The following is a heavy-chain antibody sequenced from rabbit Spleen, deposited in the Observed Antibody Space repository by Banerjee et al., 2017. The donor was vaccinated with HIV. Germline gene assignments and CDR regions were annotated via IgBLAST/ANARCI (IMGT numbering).Heavy chain of an antibody. D-gene: IGHD6-1*01. V-gene: IGHV1S45*01. CDR2: INTATNKA. CDR3: ARAPYAGIAVYGYAQNL. Sequence: QEQLEESGGGLVKPEGSLTLTCKASGFFFSDRDVMCWVRQAPGKGLEWIACINTATNKAVYASWAKGRFTISKPSSTTMTLRMTSLSAADTATYFCARAPYAGIAVYGYAQNLWGPGTLVTVS. J-gene: IGHJ4*01. CDR1: GFFFSDRDV.